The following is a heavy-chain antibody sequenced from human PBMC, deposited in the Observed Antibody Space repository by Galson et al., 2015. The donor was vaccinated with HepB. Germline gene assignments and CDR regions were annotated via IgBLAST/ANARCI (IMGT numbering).Heavy chain of an antibody. V-gene: IGHV3-30*04. CDR2: ISSDAKYT. CDR3: ARARGAGAGDYENWYLDL. Sequence: SLILACAASGVTCGSYPRHWVRQAPGEGLEWVAVISSDAKYTNHADSVSGRFTISSDNSKNTASLLMNSLRPDDTAVYYCARARGAGAGDYENWYLDLWGRGTLVTVSS. J-gene: IGHJ2*01. CDR1: GVTCGSYP. D-gene: IGHD4-17*01.